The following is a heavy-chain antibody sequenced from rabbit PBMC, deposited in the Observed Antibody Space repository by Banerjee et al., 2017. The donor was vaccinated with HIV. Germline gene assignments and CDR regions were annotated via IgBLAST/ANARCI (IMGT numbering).Heavy chain of an antibody. Sequence: QEQLVESGGGLVQPEGSLTLTCTASGFSFSSNAMCWVRQAPGKGLEWIGCIDAGSSGRIWYASWAKGRFTITKPSSTTVSLKMTSLTAADMATYFCARADTLGYGLDLWGPGTLVTVS. D-gene: IGHD6-1*01. V-gene: IGHV1S45*01. CDR2: IDAGSSGRI. CDR3: ARADTLGYGLDL. CDR1: GFSFSSNA. J-gene: IGHJ4*01.